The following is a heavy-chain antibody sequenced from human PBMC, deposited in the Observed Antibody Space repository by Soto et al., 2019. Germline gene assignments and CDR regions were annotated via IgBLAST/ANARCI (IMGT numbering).Heavy chain of an antibody. CDR3: AREWSASDI. CDR2: VHDSGAT. Sequence: QMQLQGSGPGLVKPSETLSLTCAVSGGSINSYYWHWIRQPPGEGLEWIGYVHDSGATYYNPSLKSRVTMSIDMSKNQFSLMLNSVTAADAAVYYCAREWSASDILDHGTMVTVSS. CDR1: GGSINSYY. V-gene: IGHV4-59*01. J-gene: IGHJ3*02. D-gene: IGHD1-26*01.